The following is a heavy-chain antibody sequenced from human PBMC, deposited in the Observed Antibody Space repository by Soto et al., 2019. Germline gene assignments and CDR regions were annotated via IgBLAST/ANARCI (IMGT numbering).Heavy chain of an antibody. CDR1: GYTFTGYF. D-gene: IGHD2-15*01. CDR3: ANLPPTPEWLDP. CDR2: INPNSGAT. V-gene: IGHV1-2*06. Sequence: ASVKVSCKASGYTFTGYFIHWLRHAPGQGLEWMGQINPNSGATNYARKFQDRVTMTRDTSINTAYMELSSLRSDDTAIYYCANLPPTPEWLDPWGQGTLVTLSS. J-gene: IGHJ5*02.